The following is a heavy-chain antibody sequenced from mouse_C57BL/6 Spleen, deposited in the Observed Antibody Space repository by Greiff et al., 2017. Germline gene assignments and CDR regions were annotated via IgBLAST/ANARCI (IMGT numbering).Heavy chain of an antibody. CDR2: INPNNGGT. Sequence: VQLQQSGPELVKPGASVKIPCKASGYTFTDYNMDWVKQSHGKSLEWIGDINPNNGGTIYNQKFKGKATLTVDKSSSTAYMELRSLTSEDTAVYYCARYYYGSSYNWYFDVWGTGTTVTVSS. J-gene: IGHJ1*03. D-gene: IGHD1-1*01. V-gene: IGHV1-18*01. CDR1: GYTFTDYN. CDR3: ARYYYGSSYNWYFDV.